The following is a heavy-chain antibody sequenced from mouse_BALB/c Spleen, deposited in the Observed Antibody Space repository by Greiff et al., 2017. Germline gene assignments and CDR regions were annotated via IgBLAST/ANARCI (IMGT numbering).Heavy chain of an antibody. V-gene: IGHV5-6*01. J-gene: IGHJ4*01. D-gene: IGHD2-14*01. CDR3: ARHGGYDEDAMDY. CDR2: ISSGGSYT. Sequence: EVQLQQSGGDLVKPGGSLKLSCAASGFTFSSYGMSWVRQTPDKRLEWVATISSGGSYTYYPDSVKGRFTISRDNAKNTLYLQMSSLKSEDTAMYYCARHGGYDEDAMDYWGQGTSVTVSS. CDR1: GFTFSSYG.